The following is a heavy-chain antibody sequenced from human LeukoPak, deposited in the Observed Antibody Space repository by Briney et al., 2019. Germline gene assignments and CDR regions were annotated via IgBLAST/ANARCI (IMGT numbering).Heavy chain of an antibody. J-gene: IGHJ4*02. CDR3: ARVGPGHYGSGSSYFDY. CDR1: GGTFSSYA. V-gene: IGHV1-69*04. Sequence: ASVKVSCKASGGTFSSYAISWVRQAPGQGLEWMGRIIPILGIANYAQKFQGRVTITADKSTSTAYMELSSLRSEDTAVYYCARVGPGHYGSGSSYFDYWGQGTLVAVSS. D-gene: IGHD3-10*01. CDR2: IIPILGIA.